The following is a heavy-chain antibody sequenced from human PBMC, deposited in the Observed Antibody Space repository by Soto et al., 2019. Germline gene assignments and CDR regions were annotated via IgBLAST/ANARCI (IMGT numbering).Heavy chain of an antibody. D-gene: IGHD2-15*01. CDR2: ISSSGSTI. CDR3: ARGPDCSGGSCYYYYYGMDV. Sequence: PGGSLRLSCAASGFTFSDYYMSWIRQAPGKGLEWVSYISSSGSTIYYADSVKGRFTISRDNAKNSLYLQMNSLRAEDTAVYYCARGPDCSGGSCYYYYYGMDVWGQGTTVTVSS. CDR1: GFTFSDYY. V-gene: IGHV3-11*01. J-gene: IGHJ6*02.